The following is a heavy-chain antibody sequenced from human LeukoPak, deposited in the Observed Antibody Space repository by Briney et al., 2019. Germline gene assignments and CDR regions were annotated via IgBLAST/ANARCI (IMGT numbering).Heavy chain of an antibody. V-gene: IGHV4-30-2*01. Sequence: SQTLSLTCAVSGGSISSGGYSWSWIRQPPGKGLEWIGYIYHSGSTYYNPSLKSRVTISVDRSKNQFSLKLSSVIAADTAVYYCARGNTMVRRPPYYFDYWGQGTLVTVSS. CDR1: GGSISSGGYS. J-gene: IGHJ4*02. CDR2: IYHSGST. CDR3: ARGNTMVRRPPYYFDY. D-gene: IGHD3-10*01.